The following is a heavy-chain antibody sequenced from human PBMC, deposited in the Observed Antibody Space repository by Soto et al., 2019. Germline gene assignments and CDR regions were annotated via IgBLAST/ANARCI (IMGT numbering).Heavy chain of an antibody. D-gene: IGHD6-6*01. CDR1: GFTFDDYA. V-gene: IGHV3-9*01. CDR3: ATGVAARLGNYYYGMEV. Sequence: GGSLRLSCAASGFTFDDYAMHWVRQAPGKGLEWVSGISWNSGSIGYADSVKGRFTISRDNAKNSLYLQMNSLRAEDTALYYCATGVAARLGNYYYGMEVWGQGTTVTVSS. CDR2: ISWNSGSI. J-gene: IGHJ6*02.